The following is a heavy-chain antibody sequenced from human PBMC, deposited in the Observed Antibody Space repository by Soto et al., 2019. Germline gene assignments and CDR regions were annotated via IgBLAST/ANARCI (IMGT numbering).Heavy chain of an antibody. J-gene: IGHJ6*02. D-gene: IGHD1-1*01. CDR3: ARDSPPNWNDENYYYGMDV. Sequence: SETLSLTCAVYGGSFSGYYWSWIRQPPGKGLEWIGEINHSESTNYNPSLKSRVTISVDTSKNQFSLKLSSVTAADTAVYYCARDSPPNWNDENYYYGMDVWGQGTTVTVSS. V-gene: IGHV4-34*01. CDR2: INHSEST. CDR1: GGSFSGYY.